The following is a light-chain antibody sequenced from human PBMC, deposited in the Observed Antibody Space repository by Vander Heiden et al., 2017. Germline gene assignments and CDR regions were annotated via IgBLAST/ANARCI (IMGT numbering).Light chain of an antibody. CDR1: QSLVYSDGNTY. J-gene: IGKJ4*01. CDR2: KDS. V-gene: IGKV2-30*01. Sequence: DVVMSQSPLSLPVTLGQPASISCRSSQSLVYSDGNTYLNWFQQRPGQSPRRLIYKDSNRDSGVPDRFSGSGSATDFTLKISRVEAEDVGVYYCRQGKHWPQTFGGGTKVEIK. CDR3: RQGKHWPQT.